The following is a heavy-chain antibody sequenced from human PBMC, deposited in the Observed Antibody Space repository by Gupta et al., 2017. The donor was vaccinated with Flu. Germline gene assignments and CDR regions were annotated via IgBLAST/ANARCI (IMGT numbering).Heavy chain of an antibody. Sequence: QLQLQESGPGLVKPSETLSLTCTVSGGSISSSSYYWGWIRQPPGKGLEWIGSIYYSGSTYYNPSLKSRVTISVDTSKNQFSLKLSSVTAADTAVYYCARHTLGYCSSTSCYPVGWFDPWGQGTLVTVSS. D-gene: IGHD2-2*01. V-gene: IGHV4-39*01. CDR1: GGSISSSSYY. J-gene: IGHJ5*02. CDR2: IYYSGST. CDR3: ARHTLGYCSSTSCYPVGWFDP.